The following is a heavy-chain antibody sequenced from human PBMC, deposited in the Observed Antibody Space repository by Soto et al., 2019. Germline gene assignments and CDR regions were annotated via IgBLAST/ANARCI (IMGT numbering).Heavy chain of an antibody. Sequence: QVQLVESGGGVVQPGRSLRLSCAASGFSFSAYGMHWVRQAPGRGLEWVAVIWSDGSKKYYKDSVKGRFTISRDNSKDTVSLQMDNLRVEDTATYYCARAYPHRTNDYWGQGTLVIVSS. V-gene: IGHV3-33*01. CDR1: GFSFSAYG. J-gene: IGHJ4*02. CDR2: IWSDGSKK. CDR3: ARAYPHRTNDY.